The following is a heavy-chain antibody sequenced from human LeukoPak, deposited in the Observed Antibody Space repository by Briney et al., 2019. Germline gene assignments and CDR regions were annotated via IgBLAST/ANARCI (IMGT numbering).Heavy chain of an antibody. J-gene: IGHJ5*02. V-gene: IGHV4-39*01. CDR2: IYYSGST. Sequence: SETLSLTCTVSGGFISSSSYYWGWIRQPPGKGLEWIGSIYYSGSTYYSPSLKSRVTISVDTSKNQFSLKLSSVTAADTAVYYCARQHSSSWDLHNNWFDPWGQGTLVTVSS. CDR1: GGFISSSSYY. D-gene: IGHD6-13*01. CDR3: ARQHSSSWDLHNNWFDP.